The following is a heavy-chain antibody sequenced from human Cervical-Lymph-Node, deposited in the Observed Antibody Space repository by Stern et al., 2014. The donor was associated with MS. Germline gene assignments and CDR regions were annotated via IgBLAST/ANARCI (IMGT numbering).Heavy chain of an antibody. CDR3: ARVFGDFDY. CDR2: ISTFSGKT. J-gene: IGHJ4*02. D-gene: IGHD3-10*02. Sequence: QVQLVQSGSEVRKPGASVTVSCTTSGYTFTTYGLSCVRQVPGQGPEWMGWISTFSGKTDYARSLQDRVTMTTNTSTSTVYLEVRSLTSEDTAVYYCARVFGDFDYWGQGTLVTVSS. CDR1: GYTFTTYG. V-gene: IGHV1-18*01.